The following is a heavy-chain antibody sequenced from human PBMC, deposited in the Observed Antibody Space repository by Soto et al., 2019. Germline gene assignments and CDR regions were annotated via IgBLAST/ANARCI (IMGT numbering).Heavy chain of an antibody. D-gene: IGHD3-22*01. Sequence: PSETLSLTCTVSGFSVATGTYYWSWIRQPPGKRLEWIGKIYYSGTTLYTPSLKNRVTISIDPSRNQFSLKLSSVTAADTAVYFCARIFYYDDTAYYHCFDSWGQGAQATVSS. J-gene: IGHJ5*01. CDR3: ARIFYYDDTAYYHCFDS. CDR2: IYYSGTT. CDR1: GFSVATGTYY. V-gene: IGHV4-61*01.